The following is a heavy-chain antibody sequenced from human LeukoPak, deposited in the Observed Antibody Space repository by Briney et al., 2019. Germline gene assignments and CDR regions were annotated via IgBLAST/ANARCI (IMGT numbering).Heavy chain of an antibody. J-gene: IGHJ4*02. V-gene: IGHV3-48*03. CDR2: ISTRGNTV. CDR3: ARDVAAAASHLDY. Sequence: GGSLGLSCAASGFTFSSYEMNWVRQAPGKGLEWVSYISTRGNTVYYADSVKGRFTISRDNAKNSLYLQMNSLRAEDTAVYYCARDVAAAASHLDYWGQGTLVTVSS. CDR1: GFTFSSYE. D-gene: IGHD2-15*01.